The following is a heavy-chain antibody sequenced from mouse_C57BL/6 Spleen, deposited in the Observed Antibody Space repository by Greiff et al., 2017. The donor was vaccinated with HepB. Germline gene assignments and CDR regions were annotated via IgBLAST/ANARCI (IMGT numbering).Heavy chain of an antibody. CDR3: ARQEDYDGYYVAY. D-gene: IGHD2-3*01. V-gene: IGHV1-69*01. CDR1: GYTFTSYW. J-gene: IGHJ3*01. CDR2: IDPSDSYT. Sequence: QVQLKQPGAELVMPGASVKLSCKASGYTFTSYWMHWVKQRPGQGLEWIGEIDPSDSYTNYNQKFKGKSTLTVDKSSSTAYMQLSSLTSEDSAVYYCARQEDYDGYYVAYWGQGTLVTVSA.